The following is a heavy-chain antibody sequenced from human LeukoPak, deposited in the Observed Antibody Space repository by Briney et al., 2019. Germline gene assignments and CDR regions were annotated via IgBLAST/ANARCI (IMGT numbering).Heavy chain of an antibody. CDR3: AKDAASVRTWIQKTATYMDV. Sequence: GGSLRLSCAASGFTFSSYAMSWVRQAPGKGLEWVSAISGSGGSTYYADSVKGRFTISRDNSKNTLYLQMNSLRAEDTAVYYCAKDAASVRTWIQKTATYMDVWGKGITVTISS. J-gene: IGHJ6*03. D-gene: IGHD5-18*01. CDR1: GFTFSSYA. V-gene: IGHV3-23*01. CDR2: ISGSGGST.